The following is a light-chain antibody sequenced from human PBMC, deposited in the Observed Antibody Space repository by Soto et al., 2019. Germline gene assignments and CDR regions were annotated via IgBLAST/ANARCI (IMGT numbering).Light chain of an antibody. CDR3: QPFDRSLSVV. CDR1: SSNIGAGYD. Sequence: QSALTQPPSVSGAPGQRVTISCTGSSSNIGAGYDVHWYQQLPGTAPKLIIYANTNRPSGVPDRFAGSRSGTSASLAITRLPAEDEAEFYCQPFDRSLSVVFGGGTKVTVL. V-gene: IGLV1-40*01. CDR2: ANT. J-gene: IGLJ2*01.